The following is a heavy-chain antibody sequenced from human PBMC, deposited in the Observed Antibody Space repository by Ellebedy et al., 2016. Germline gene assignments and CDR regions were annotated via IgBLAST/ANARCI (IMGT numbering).Heavy chain of an antibody. CDR1: GGSFSGYY. Sequence: SETLSLXXAVYGGSFSGYYWSWIRQPPGKGLEWIGSIYYSGSTYYNPSLKSRVTISVDTSKNQFSLKLSSVTAADTAVYYCARQRSPPTGTTRFDYWGQGTLVTVSS. J-gene: IGHJ4*02. CDR2: IYYSGST. CDR3: ARQRSPPTGTTRFDY. D-gene: IGHD1-7*01. V-gene: IGHV4-34*01.